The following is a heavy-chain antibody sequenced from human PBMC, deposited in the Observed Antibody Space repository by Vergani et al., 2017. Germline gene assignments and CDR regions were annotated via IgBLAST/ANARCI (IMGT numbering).Heavy chain of an antibody. D-gene: IGHD6-19*01. CDR1: GGTFSSYA. CDR2: IIPIFGTA. V-gene: IGHV1-69*01. CDR3: SRGRRQHVAGTYYFDY. Sequence: QVQLVQSGAEVKKPGSSVKVSCKASGGTFSSYAISWVRQAPGQGLEWMGGIIPIFGTANYAQKFQGRVTITADESTSPAYMELSSLRSEDTAVYYCSRGRRQHVAGTYYFDYWGQGTLVTVSS. J-gene: IGHJ4*02.